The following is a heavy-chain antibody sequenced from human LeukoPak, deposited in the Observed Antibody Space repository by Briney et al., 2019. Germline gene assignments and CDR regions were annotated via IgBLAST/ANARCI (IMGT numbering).Heavy chain of an antibody. V-gene: IGHV1-46*01. CDR3: ARVGNYYGSGSYSNYYYGMDV. CDR2: INPSGGST. CDR1: GYTFTSYY. Sequence: GASVKVSCKASGYTFTSYYMHWVRQAPGQGLEWMGIINPSGGSTSYAQKFQGRVTMTRDTSTSTAYMELSSLRSEDTAVYYCARVGNYYGSGSYSNYYYGMDVWGKGTTVTVSS. D-gene: IGHD3-10*01. J-gene: IGHJ6*04.